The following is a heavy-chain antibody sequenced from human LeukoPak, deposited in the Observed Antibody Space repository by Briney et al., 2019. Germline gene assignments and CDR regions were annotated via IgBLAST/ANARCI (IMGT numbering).Heavy chain of an antibody. J-gene: IGHJ4*02. CDR3: ACGEITVFGVLDY. D-gene: IGHD3-3*01. Sequence: ASVKVSCKTSVYMFTGYYMHWVRQAPGQGLEWMGWINPNSDATNYAQKFQGRITLTRDMSTSTVYMELSRLRSDDTAVYYCACGEITVFGVLDYWAQGTLVTVST. V-gene: IGHV1-2*02. CDR2: INPNSDAT. CDR1: VYMFTGYY.